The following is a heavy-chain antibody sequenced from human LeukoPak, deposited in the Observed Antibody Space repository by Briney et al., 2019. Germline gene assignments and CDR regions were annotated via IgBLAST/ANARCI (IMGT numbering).Heavy chain of an antibody. D-gene: IGHD1-20*01. Sequence: SETLSLTCTVSGSSISSYYWSWIRRPPGKGLEWIGYIYYSGSTNYNPFLKSRVTISVDTSKNQFSLKLSSVTAADTAVYYCARGNWFTFDYWGQGTLVTVSS. CDR1: GSSISSYY. V-gene: IGHV4-59*01. J-gene: IGHJ4*02. CDR2: IYYSGST. CDR3: ARGNWFTFDY.